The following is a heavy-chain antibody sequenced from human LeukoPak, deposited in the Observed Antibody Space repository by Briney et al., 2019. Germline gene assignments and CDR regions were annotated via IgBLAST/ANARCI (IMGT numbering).Heavy chain of an antibody. CDR1: GYTFTSYG. V-gene: IGHV1-18*01. CDR2: ISAYNGNT. Sequence: ASVKVSCKASGYTFTSYGISWVRQAPGQGLEWMGWISAYNGNTNYAQKLQGRVTMTTDTSTSTAYMELRSPRSDDTAVYYCARVGVTIFGVVLGWFDPWGQGTLVTVSS. J-gene: IGHJ5*02. CDR3: ARVGVTIFGVVLGWFDP. D-gene: IGHD3-3*01.